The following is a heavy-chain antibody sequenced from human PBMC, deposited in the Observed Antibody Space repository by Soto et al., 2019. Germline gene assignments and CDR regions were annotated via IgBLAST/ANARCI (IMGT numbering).Heavy chain of an antibody. V-gene: IGHV4-4*07. D-gene: IGHD6-6*01. CDR1: GGSVTSNY. Sequence: SETLSLTCTVSGGSVTSNYWTWIRQPAGKGLEWIGRMYISGTTDYNPSLRGRATMSVDTSKNQFSLTLTSVTAADTAVYYCARERAAPSWIDPWGRGTLDTVSS. CDR2: MYISGTT. J-gene: IGHJ5*02. CDR3: ARERAAPSWIDP.